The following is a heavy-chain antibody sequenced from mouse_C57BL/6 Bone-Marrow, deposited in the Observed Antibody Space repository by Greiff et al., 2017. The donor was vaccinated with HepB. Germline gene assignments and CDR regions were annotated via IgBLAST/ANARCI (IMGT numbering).Heavy chain of an antibody. CDR3: ARSDYSLDFDV. J-gene: IGHJ1*03. D-gene: IGHD1-1*01. Sequence: QVQLKESGAELAKPGASVKLSCKASGYTFTSYWMHRVKQRPGQGLEWIGYINPSSGYTKYNQKFKDKATLTADKSSSTAYMQLSSLTYEDSAVYYCARSDYSLDFDVWGTGTTVTVSS. CDR2: INPSSGYT. CDR1: GYTFTSYW. V-gene: IGHV1-7*01.